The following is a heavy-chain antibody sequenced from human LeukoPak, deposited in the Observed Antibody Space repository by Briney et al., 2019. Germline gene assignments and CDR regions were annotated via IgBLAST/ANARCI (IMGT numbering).Heavy chain of an antibody. CDR1: GGSISSNTYF. J-gene: IGHJ5*02. V-gene: IGHV4-39*01. CDR2: IRYSGST. CDR3: ATSDTVSTYNWFDP. Sequence: SETLSLTCNVSGGSISSNTYFWGWIRRPPGKGLEWIGSIRYSGSTYYTPSLKSRVTISVDTSKNQFSLNLSSLTAAATAVYYCATSDTVSTYNWFDPWGQGTLVTVS. D-gene: IGHD5/OR15-5a*01.